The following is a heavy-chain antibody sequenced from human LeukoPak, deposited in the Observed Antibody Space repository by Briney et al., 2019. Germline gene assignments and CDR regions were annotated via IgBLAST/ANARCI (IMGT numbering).Heavy chain of an antibody. Sequence: ASVKVSCKASGYTFTSYGISWERQAPGQGLEWMGWISAYNGNTNYAQKLQGRVTMTTDTSTSTAYMELRSLRSDDTAVYYCARDQDYYYYMDVWGKGTTVTVSS. J-gene: IGHJ6*03. CDR3: ARDQDYYYYMDV. CDR1: GYTFTSYG. CDR2: ISAYNGNT. V-gene: IGHV1-18*01.